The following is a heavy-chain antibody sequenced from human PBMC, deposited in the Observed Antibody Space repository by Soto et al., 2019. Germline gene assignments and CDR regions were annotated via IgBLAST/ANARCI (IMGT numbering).Heavy chain of an antibody. J-gene: IGHJ6*03. Sequence: QVQLQQWGAGLLKPSETLSLTCAVYGGSFSGYQWTWIRQTPGKGLEWIGEINDSGNINYNPSLTSRFIIVVETAKKQISLKLRSVTAADTAVYYCARGLLLWFGELSRRGGYSYYMAVWGKGTSVSVSS. V-gene: IGHV4-34*01. CDR2: INDSGNI. CDR3: ARGLLLWFGELSRRGGYSYYMAV. CDR1: GGSFSGYQ. D-gene: IGHD3-10*01.